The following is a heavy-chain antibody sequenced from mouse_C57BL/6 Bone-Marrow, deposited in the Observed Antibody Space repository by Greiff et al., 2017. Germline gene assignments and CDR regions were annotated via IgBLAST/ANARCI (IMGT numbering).Heavy chain of an antibody. CDR3: ARGGYCPAWFAY. D-gene: IGHD2-3*01. Sequence: QVQLKQPGAELVKPGASVKLSCKASGYTFTSYWMQWVKQRPGQGLEWIGEIDPSDSYTNYNQKFKGKATLTVDTSSSTAYMQLSSLTSEDSAVYYCARGGYCPAWFAYWGQGTLVTVSA. J-gene: IGHJ3*01. CDR2: IDPSDSYT. V-gene: IGHV1-50*01. CDR1: GYTFTSYW.